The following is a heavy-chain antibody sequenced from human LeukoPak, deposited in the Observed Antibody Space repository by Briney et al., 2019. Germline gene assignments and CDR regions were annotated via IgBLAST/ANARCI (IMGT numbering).Heavy chain of an antibody. Sequence: GGSLRLSCAASGFTFDDYAMHWVRQAPGKGLEWVSGISWNSGSIGYADSVKGRFTISRDNAKNSLYLQMNSLRAEDTALYYCAKAQATVAIFDLWGRGTLVTVSS. V-gene: IGHV3-9*01. J-gene: IGHJ2*01. D-gene: IGHD4-17*01. CDR2: ISWNSGSI. CDR1: GFTFDDYA. CDR3: AKAQATVAIFDL.